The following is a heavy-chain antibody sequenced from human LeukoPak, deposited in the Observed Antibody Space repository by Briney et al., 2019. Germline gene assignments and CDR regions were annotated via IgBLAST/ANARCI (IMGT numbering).Heavy chain of an antibody. CDR3: ARAASSGSSVYMY. Sequence: VKVSCKASGGTFSSYAISWVRQAPGQGLEWMGRIIPILGIANYAQKFQGRVTITADKSTSTAYMELSSLRSEDTAVYYCARAASSGSSVYMYWGQGTLVTVSS. J-gene: IGHJ4*02. CDR1: GGTFSSYA. V-gene: IGHV1-69*10. CDR2: IIPILGIA. D-gene: IGHD1-26*01.